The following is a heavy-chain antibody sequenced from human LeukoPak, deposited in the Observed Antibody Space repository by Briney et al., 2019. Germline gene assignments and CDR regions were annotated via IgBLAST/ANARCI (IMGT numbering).Heavy chain of an antibody. D-gene: IGHD1-26*01. Sequence: GGSLRLSCAASGFTFSSYEMNWVRQAPGKGLEWVSYISSSGSTIYYADSVKGRFTISRDNAKNSLYLQMNSLRAEGTAVYYCARDRGTYSGSYYDYWGQGTLVTVSS. CDR2: ISSSGSTI. CDR3: ARDRGTYSGSYYDY. CDR1: GFTFSSYE. V-gene: IGHV3-48*03. J-gene: IGHJ4*02.